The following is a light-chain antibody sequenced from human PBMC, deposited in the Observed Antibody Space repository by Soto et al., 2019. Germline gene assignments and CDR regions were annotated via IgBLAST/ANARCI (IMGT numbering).Light chain of an antibody. J-gene: IGLJ3*02. CDR1: ISNIGSNY. CDR3: AAWDDSLSGWV. V-gene: IGLV1-47*02. Sequence: QSVLTQPPSASGTPGQRVTISCSGSISNIGSNYVYWYQQLPGTAPKLLIYSNNQRPSGVTDRFSGSKSGTAASLVISGLRSEDEADYYCAAWDDSLSGWVFGGGTKLTVL. CDR2: SNN.